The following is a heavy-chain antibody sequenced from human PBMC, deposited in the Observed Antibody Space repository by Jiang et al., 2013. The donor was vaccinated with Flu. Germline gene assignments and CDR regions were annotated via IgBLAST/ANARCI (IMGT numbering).Heavy chain of an antibody. J-gene: IGHJ4*02. CDR2: IYWDDDK. V-gene: IGHV2-5*02. CDR1: GFSLSTSGVG. CDR3: AHISVFILTGTYFDY. Sequence: KPTQTLTLTCTFSGFSLSTSGVGVGWIRQPPGKALEWLALIYWDDDKRYSPSLKSRLTITKDTSKNQVVLTMTNMDPVDTATYYCAHISVFILTGTYFDYWGQGTLVTVSS. D-gene: IGHD3-9*01.